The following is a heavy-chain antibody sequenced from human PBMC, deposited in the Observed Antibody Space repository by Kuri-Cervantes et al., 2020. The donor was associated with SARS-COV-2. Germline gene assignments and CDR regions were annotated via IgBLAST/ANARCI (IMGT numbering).Heavy chain of an antibody. Sequence: GGSLRLSCAASGFTFSSYAMHWVRQAPGKGLEWVAVISYDGSNKYYADSVKGRFTISRDNSKNTLYLQMNSLRAEDTAVYYRAKDPFGEGPNWFDPWGQGTLVTVSS. J-gene: IGHJ5*02. CDR3: AKDPFGEGPNWFDP. CDR1: GFTFSSYA. V-gene: IGHV3-30*04. CDR2: ISYDGSNK. D-gene: IGHD3-10*01.